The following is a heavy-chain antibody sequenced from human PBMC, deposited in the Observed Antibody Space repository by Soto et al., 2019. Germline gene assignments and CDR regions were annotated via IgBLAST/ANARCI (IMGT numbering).Heavy chain of an antibody. CDR1: GFTFSSYS. V-gene: IGHV3-21*01. CDR2: SSSSSNYI. D-gene: IGHD6-19*01. J-gene: IGHJ3*02. Sequence: GGSLRLSCAASGFTFSSYSMNWVRQAPGKGLEWVSFSSSSSNYIYYADSVKGRFTISRDNAKNSLYMQMNSLRAEDTAVYYCARDGHSSGWNPDAFDIWGQGTMVTVSS. CDR3: ARDGHSSGWNPDAFDI.